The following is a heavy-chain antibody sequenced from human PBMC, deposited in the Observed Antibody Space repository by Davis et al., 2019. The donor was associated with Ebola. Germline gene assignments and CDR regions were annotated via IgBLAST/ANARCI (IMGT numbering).Heavy chain of an antibody. Sequence: GESLKISCAASGFTFSSYAMHWVRQAPGKGLEWVAVISYDGSNKYYADSVKGRFTISRDNSKNTLYLQMNSLRAEDTAVYYCAKMEQWLVAGYYGMDVWGKGTTVTVSS. J-gene: IGHJ6*04. D-gene: IGHD6-19*01. CDR3: AKMEQWLVAGYYGMDV. V-gene: IGHV3-30*04. CDR1: GFTFSSYA. CDR2: ISYDGSNK.